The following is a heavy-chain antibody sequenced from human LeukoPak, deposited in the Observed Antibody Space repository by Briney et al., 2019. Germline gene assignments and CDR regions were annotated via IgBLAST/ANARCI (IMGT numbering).Heavy chain of an antibody. CDR3: AKRNYYDNSGINFDY. D-gene: IGHD3-22*01. V-gene: IGHV3-23*01. CDR2: ISGSGSST. CDR1: GFTFSSYA. J-gene: IGHJ4*02. Sequence: GGSLRLSCAASGFTFSSYAMSWVRQAPGKGLEWVSAISGSGSSTYYADSVKGRFTISRDNSENTLFLQMNSLRAEDTAVFYCAKRNYYDNSGINFDYWGQGTLVTVSS.